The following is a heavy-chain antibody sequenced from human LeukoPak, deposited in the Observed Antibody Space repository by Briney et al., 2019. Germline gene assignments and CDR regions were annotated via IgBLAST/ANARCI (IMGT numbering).Heavy chain of an antibody. CDR3: VRDSNFKIDY. Sequence: GGSLRLSCAVSGFPVSTYVMHWVRRAPGEGLVWVSRINHDGSDISYADSVKGRSTISRDNAKNTLYLQMNSLRADDTAIYYCVRDSNFKIDYWGKGTLVTVSS. D-gene: IGHD5-24*01. J-gene: IGHJ4*02. CDR2: INHDGSDI. V-gene: IGHV3-74*01. CDR1: GFPVSTYV.